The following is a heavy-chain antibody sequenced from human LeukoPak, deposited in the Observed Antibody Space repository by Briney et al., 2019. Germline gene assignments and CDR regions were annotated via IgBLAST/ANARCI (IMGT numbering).Heavy chain of an antibody. CDR3: SRGLVGYYHDSSTYPDS. CDR1: RFPFSSYW. Sequence: GGSLRLSCAASRFPFSSYWMHWVRQAAGKGLVWVSRINGDGSITTYADSVKGRFTISRDNAKNMLYLQLDSLPAEDTAVYYCSRGLVGYYHDSSTYPDSWGQGTLVTVSS. CDR2: INGDGSIT. J-gene: IGHJ4*02. D-gene: IGHD3-22*01. V-gene: IGHV3-74*01.